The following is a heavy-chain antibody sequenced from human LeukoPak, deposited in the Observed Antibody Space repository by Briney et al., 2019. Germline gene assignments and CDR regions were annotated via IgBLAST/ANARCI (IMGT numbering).Heavy chain of an antibody. CDR1: GFTFSSYA. V-gene: IGHV3-23*01. J-gene: IGHJ5*02. CDR2: ISGSGGST. Sequence: GGSLRLSCAASGFTFSSYAMSWVRQAPGKGLEWVSAISGSGGSTYYADSVKGRFTISRDNSKNTLYLQMNSLRAEDTAVYYCAKDPIMITFGGVIVSRWFDPWGQGTLVTASS. CDR3: AKDPIMITFGGVIVSRWFDP. D-gene: IGHD3-16*02.